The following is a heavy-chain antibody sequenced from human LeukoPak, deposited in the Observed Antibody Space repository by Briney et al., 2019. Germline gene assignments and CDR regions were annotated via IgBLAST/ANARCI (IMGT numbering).Heavy chain of an antibody. Sequence: GGSLRLSCAASGFTFSSYSMYWVRQAPGKGLEWVSHITASGTAMFYADSVKGRFTISRDNAKNSLYLQMNSLRDEDTAVYYCASSGSYRFDYWGQGTLVTVSS. CDR1: GFTFSSYS. V-gene: IGHV3-48*02. CDR2: ITASGTAM. D-gene: IGHD1-26*01. CDR3: ASSGSYRFDY. J-gene: IGHJ4*02.